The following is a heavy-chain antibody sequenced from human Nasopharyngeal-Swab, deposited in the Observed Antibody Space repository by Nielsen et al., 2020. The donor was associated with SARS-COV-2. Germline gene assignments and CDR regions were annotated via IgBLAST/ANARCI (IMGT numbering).Heavy chain of an antibody. CDR2: IVVGSGNT. CDR3: AASPNYYDSSGYPFDI. V-gene: IGHV1-58*01. J-gene: IGHJ3*02. CDR1: GFTFTSSA. Sequence: PVKVSCKASGFTFTSSAVQWVRQARGQRLEWIGWIVVGSGNTNYAQKFQERVTITRDMSTSTAYMELSSLRSEDTAVYYCAASPNYYDSSGYPFDIWGQGTMVTVSS. D-gene: IGHD3-22*01.